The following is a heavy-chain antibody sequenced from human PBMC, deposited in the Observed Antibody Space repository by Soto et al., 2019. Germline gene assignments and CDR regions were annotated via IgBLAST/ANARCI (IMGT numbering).Heavy chain of an antibody. D-gene: IGHD3-3*01. CDR2: IYYSGST. CDR3: ARTTTYYDFWSGYYGSYYFDY. Sequence: SETLSLTCTVSGGSISSGGYYWSWIRQHPGKGLEWIGYIYYSGSTYYNPSPKSRVTISVDTSKNQFSLKLSSVTPADTAVYYCARTTTYYDFWSGYYGSYYFDYWCQGTLVTVSS. CDR1: GGSISSGGYY. J-gene: IGHJ4*02. V-gene: IGHV4-31*03.